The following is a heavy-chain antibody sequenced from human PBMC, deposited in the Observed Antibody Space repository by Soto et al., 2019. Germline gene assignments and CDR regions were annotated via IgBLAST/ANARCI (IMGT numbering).Heavy chain of an antibody. D-gene: IGHD3-3*01. CDR3: ARVPTIFGVVETEYYFDY. CDR1: GGSVSSGSYY. V-gene: IGHV4-61*01. J-gene: IGHJ4*02. Sequence: PSETLSLTCTVSGGSVSSGSYYWSWIRQPPGKGLEWIGYIYYSGSTNYNPSLKSRVTISVDTSKNQFSLKLSSVTAADTAVYYCARVPTIFGVVETEYYFDYWGQGALVTVSS. CDR2: IYYSGST.